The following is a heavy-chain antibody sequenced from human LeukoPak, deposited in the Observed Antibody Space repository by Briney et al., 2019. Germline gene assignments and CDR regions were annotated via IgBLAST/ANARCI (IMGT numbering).Heavy chain of an antibody. Sequence: SETLSLTCTVSGDSISTYYWSWIRQPPGKGLEWIAYIDYRGSTTYNPSLRSRVTISVDTSRNQFSLKLYSVTAADTAVYYCARSRGAYSHNHAVFKIWGQGKRVTVFS. V-gene: IGHV4-59*01. CDR3: ARSRGAYSHNHAVFKI. CDR2: IDYRGST. D-gene: IGHD4-11*01. J-gene: IGHJ3*02. CDR1: GDSISTYY.